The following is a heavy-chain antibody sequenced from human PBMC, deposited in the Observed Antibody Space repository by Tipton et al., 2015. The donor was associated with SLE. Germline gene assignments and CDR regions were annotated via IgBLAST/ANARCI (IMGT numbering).Heavy chain of an antibody. J-gene: IGHJ4*02. D-gene: IGHD3-3*01. Sequence: TLSLTCAVYGGSFSGYYWSWIRQPPGKGLEWIGEINHSGSTNYNPSIKSRVTISVDTSKNQFSLKLSSVTAADTAVYYCARQRVHYDFWSGYLQYYFDYWGQGTLVTVSS. CDR2: INHSGST. V-gene: IGHV4-34*01. CDR3: ARQRVHYDFWSGYLQYYFDY. CDR1: GGSFSGYY.